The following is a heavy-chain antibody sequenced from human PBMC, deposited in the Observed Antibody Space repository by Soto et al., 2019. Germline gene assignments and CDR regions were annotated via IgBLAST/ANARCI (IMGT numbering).Heavy chain of an antibody. CDR2: ISYDGSNK. CDR3: AKIGHYDFWRSSGMDV. J-gene: IGHJ6*02. Sequence: QVQLVESGGGVVQPGRSLRLSCAASGFTFSSYGMHWVRQAPGKGLEWVAVISYDGSNKYYADSVKGRFTISRDNSKNPLYLQMTSLRAEDTAVYYCAKIGHYDFWRSSGMDVWGQGTTVTVSS. D-gene: IGHD3-3*01. V-gene: IGHV3-30*18. CDR1: GFTFSSYG.